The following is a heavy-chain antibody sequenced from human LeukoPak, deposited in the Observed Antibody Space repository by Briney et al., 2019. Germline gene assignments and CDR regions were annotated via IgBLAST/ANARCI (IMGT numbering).Heavy chain of an antibody. D-gene: IGHD3-22*01. Sequence: SETLSLTCAVYGGSFSGYYWSWIRQPPGKGLEWIGEINHSGSTNYNPSLKSRVTMSVDTSKNQFSLKLSSVTAADTAVYYCARDRYDSVYNWFDPWGQGTLVTVSS. J-gene: IGHJ5*02. CDR3: ARDRYDSVYNWFDP. CDR2: INHSGST. V-gene: IGHV4-34*01. CDR1: GGSFSGYY.